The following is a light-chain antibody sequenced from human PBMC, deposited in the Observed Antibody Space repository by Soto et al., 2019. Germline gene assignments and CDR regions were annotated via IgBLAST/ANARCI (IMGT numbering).Light chain of an antibody. CDR1: SSDVGGYNY. V-gene: IGLV2-14*03. Sequence: QSALTQPASVSGSPGQSITISCTGTSSDVGGYNYVSWYRQHPGKAPKLMIYDINNRPSGISNRFSGSKSGNTASLTISGLQAEDEADYYCSSPTSSSTVIFGGGTKLTVL. CDR2: DIN. CDR3: SSPTSSSTVI. J-gene: IGLJ2*01.